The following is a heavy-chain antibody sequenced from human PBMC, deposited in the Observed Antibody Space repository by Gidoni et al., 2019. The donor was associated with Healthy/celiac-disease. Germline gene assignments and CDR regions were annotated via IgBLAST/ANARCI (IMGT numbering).Heavy chain of an antibody. J-gene: IGHJ4*02. V-gene: IGHV3-30-3*01. Sequence: GFTFSSYAMHWVRQAPGKGLEWVAVISYDGSNKYYADSVKGRFTISRDNSKNTLYLQMNSLRAEDTAVYYCVREPGGDGYNRGLDYWGQGTLVTVSS. CDR2: ISYDGSNK. D-gene: IGHD3-16*01. CDR1: GFTFSSYA. CDR3: VREPGGDGYNRGLDY.